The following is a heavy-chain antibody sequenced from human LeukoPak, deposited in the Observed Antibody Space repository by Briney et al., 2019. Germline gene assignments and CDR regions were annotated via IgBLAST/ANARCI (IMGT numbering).Heavy chain of an antibody. CDR2: INHSGST. D-gene: IGHD5-18*01. CDR3: VRVSRIWIQLWPDRGGWFDP. CDR1: GGSFSGYY. V-gene: IGHV4-34*01. J-gene: IGHJ5*02. Sequence: SETLSLTCAVYGGSFSGYYWSWIRQPPGKGLEWIGEINHSGSTNYNPSLKSRVTISVDTSKNQFSLKLSSVTAADTAVYYCVRVSRIWIQLWPDRGGWFDPWGQGTLVTVSS.